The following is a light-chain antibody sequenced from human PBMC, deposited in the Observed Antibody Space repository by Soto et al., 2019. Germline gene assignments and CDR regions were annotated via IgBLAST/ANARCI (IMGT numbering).Light chain of an antibody. Sequence: DIQMTQSPSTLSASVGDTVTVTCRARQSVSGWLAWYQQKPGEAPKLLIYDASALPRGVPSRFSGSGSGTKFPLTLARLQPDDFATYYCQQYETFSGTFGPGTKVDI. CDR3: QQYETFSGT. J-gene: IGKJ1*01. CDR2: DAS. V-gene: IGKV1-5*01. CDR1: QSVSGW.